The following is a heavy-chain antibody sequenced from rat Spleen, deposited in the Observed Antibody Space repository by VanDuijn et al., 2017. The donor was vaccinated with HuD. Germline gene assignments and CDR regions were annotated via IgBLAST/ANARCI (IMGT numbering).Heavy chain of an antibody. CDR2: INSAGST. D-gene: IGHD1-1*01. CDR1: GYSITSGYG. J-gene: IGHJ3*01. Sequence: EVQLQESGPGLVKPSQSLSLTCSVTGYSITSGYGWNWIRKFPGNKLEWMGYINSAGSTNYNPPLKSQISITRDTSKNQFFLQVNSVTAEDTATYDCARSDGVHYYLPFADWGQGTLVTVSS. CDR3: ARSDGVHYYLPFAD. V-gene: IGHV3-3*01.